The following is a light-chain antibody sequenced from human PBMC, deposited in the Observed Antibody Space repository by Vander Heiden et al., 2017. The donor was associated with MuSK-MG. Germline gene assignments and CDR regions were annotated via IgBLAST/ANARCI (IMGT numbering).Light chain of an antibody. V-gene: IGKV3-11*01. CDR2: DVS. J-gene: IGKJ4*01. CDR1: QSVENY. Sequence: LTQPPGTLSLSAGESATLSCRASQSVENYLAWYQHKPGQAPRLLIYDVSSRATGIPARFSGSGSGTDFTLTISSLEPEDFAVYYCQQRRSWPLTFGGGTKVEIK. CDR3: QQRRSWPLT.